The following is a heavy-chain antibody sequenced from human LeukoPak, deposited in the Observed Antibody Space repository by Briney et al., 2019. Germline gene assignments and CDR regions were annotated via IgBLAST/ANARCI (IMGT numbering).Heavy chain of an antibody. CDR2: INQSGTI. CDR1: NGSFSGYY. Sequence: PSETLSLTCAVYNGSFSGYYWTWIRQPPGKRLEWIGEINQSGTINQNPSPESRVTISVDTSKNQFSLKLTSVTAADTAMYYCTRGKFYSSSWYVGSREIAHWGRGTLVTVSS. CDR3: TRGKFYSSSWYVGSREIAH. D-gene: IGHD6-13*01. V-gene: IGHV4-34*01. J-gene: IGHJ4*02.